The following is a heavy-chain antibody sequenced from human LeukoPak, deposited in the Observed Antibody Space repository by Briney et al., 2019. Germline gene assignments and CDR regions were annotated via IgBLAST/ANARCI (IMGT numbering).Heavy chain of an antibody. Sequence: SETLSVTCTVSGGSISSSSFYWGWIRQPPGKGLEWIGSLYYSGNTYYNPSLKSRVTISVDTSKSQFSLKLSSVTATDTAVYYCARYYYGSGSYIWFDPWGQGTLVTVSS. J-gene: IGHJ5*02. D-gene: IGHD3-10*01. V-gene: IGHV4-39*01. CDR1: GGSISSSSFY. CDR2: LYYSGNT. CDR3: ARYYYGSGSYIWFDP.